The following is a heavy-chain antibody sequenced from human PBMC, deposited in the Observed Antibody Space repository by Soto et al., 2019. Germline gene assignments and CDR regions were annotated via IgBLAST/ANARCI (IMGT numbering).Heavy chain of an antibody. Sequence: QVQLQQWGAGLLQPSETLSLTCAVFGGSFSANYWTWIRQPPGKGLEWVGEINHSGSTNYNPSLTARVTISVDTSKNQFSLGLSSVTAADTAVYYCASARFDSWGQGILVTVSS. CDR2: INHSGST. V-gene: IGHV4-34*01. J-gene: IGHJ4*02. CDR3: ASARFDS. CDR1: GGSFSANY.